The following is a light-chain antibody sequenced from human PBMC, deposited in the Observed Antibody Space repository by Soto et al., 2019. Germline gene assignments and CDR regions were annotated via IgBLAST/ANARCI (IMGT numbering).Light chain of an antibody. CDR3: QQSNNWPRT. Sequence: EIVMTQSPATLSVSPGERATLSCRASQSVSSNLAWYQQKPGQAPRLLIYGASTRATGIPARFSGSGSGTEVTLTISSLQSEDFAVYYCQQSNNWPRTFGQGTKVEI. V-gene: IGKV3-15*01. CDR2: GAS. J-gene: IGKJ1*01. CDR1: QSVSSN.